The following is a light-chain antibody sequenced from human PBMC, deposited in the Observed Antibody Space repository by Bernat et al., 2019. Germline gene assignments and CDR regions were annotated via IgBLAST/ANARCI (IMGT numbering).Light chain of an antibody. CDR3: QQLDRFPIT. V-gene: IGKV1-9*01. CDR2: GAS. J-gene: IGKJ5*01. CDR1: QVSGTY. Sequence: DVQLTQSPSFLSASVGDRVDITCRASQVSGTYLAWYQKKPGKAPKLLIYGASTLQNGVPSRFSGSGSGTEFTLTIASLQPEDVATYFCQQLDRFPITFGQGTQLEIK.